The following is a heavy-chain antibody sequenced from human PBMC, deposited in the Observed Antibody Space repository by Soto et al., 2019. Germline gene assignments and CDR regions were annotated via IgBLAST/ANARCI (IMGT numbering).Heavy chain of an antibody. Sequence: QVQLVQSGAEVKKPGASVKVSCKASGYTFTGYYMHWVRQAPGQGLEWMGWINPNSGGTNYAQKFQGRVTTTRDTTISTAYMELRGLGSDDTAVYYCARDEVAVAGIGFNWFDPWGQGTLVTVSS. J-gene: IGHJ5*02. CDR3: ARDEVAVAGIGFNWFDP. CDR1: GYTFTGYY. V-gene: IGHV1-2*02. D-gene: IGHD6-19*01. CDR2: INPNSGGT.